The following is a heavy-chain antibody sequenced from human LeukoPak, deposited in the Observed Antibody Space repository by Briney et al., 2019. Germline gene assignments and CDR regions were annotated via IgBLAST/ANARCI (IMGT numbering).Heavy chain of an antibody. J-gene: IGHJ4*02. Sequence: SETLSLTCTVSGGSISNGSYYWSWIRQHPGKDLEWIGNIYYSGNTYYNPSLKSRVTISVDTSKNQFSLKLNSVTAADTAVYYCAREWEYGLDYWGQGTLVTVSS. CDR3: AREWEYGLDY. CDR2: IYYSGNT. D-gene: IGHD1-26*01. CDR1: GGSISNGSYY. V-gene: IGHV4-31*03.